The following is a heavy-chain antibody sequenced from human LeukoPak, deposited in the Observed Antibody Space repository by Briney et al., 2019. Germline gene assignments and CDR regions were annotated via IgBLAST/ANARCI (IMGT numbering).Heavy chain of an antibody. Sequence: PGGSLRLSCAASGFTFSSYAMSWVRQAPGKGLEWVSAISGSGGSTYYADSVKGRFTISRDNSKNTLYLQMNSLRAEDTAVYYCARDWVAGYQLFDYWGQGTLVTVSS. V-gene: IGHV3-23*01. CDR2: ISGSGGST. J-gene: IGHJ4*02. D-gene: IGHD2-2*01. CDR3: ARDWVAGYQLFDY. CDR1: GFTFSSYA.